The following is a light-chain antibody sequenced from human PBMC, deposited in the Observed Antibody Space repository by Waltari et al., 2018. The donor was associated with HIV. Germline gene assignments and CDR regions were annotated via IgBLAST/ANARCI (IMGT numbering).Light chain of an antibody. Sequence: SYVLTQPPSVSVAPGQTARISCGGDNIGSKTVHWYQQKPGQAPALVVFDDSDRPSGLAGRFSGYKCESASTLTSSSDEGEDEAEYYCEGWSSSSDPYVFGTGTMVTVL. CDR3: EGWSSSSDPYV. CDR2: DDS. J-gene: IGLJ1*01. CDR1: NIGSKT. V-gene: IGLV3-21*02.